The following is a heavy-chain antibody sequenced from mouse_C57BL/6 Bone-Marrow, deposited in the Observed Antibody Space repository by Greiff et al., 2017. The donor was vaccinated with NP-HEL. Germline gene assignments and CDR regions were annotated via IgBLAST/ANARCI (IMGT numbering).Heavy chain of an antibody. CDR1: GFTFSSYA. CDR2: ISSGGDYI. V-gene: IGHV5-9-1*02. D-gene: IGHD2-4*01. CDR3: TRDLFRDYDMDAMDY. J-gene: IGHJ4*01. Sequence: VQLKESGEGLVKPGGSLKLSCAASGFTFSSYAMSWVRQTPEKRLEWVAYISSGGDYIYYADTVKGRFTISRDNARNTLYLQMSSLKSEDTAMYYCTRDLFRDYDMDAMDYWGQGTSVTVSS.